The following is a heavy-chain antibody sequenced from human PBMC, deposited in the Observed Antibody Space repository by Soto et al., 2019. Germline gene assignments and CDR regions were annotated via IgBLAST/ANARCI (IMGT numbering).Heavy chain of an antibody. J-gene: IGHJ5*02. D-gene: IGHD5-12*01. V-gene: IGHV1-46*01. CDR2: INPSGGST. CDR3: ARVVIVMVKGGYGIVLSP. Sequence: SVNVSCKASGYTFTSHYMNWVRQAPGQGNEWMGIINPSGGSTSYAQKFQGRVTMTRDTSTSTVYMELSSLRSEDTAVYYCARVVIVMVKGGYGIVLSPCGQGSLVTVSS. CDR1: GYTFTSHY.